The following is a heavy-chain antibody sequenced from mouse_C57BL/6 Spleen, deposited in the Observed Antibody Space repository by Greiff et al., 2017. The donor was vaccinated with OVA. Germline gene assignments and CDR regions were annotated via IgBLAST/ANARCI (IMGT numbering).Heavy chain of an antibody. CDR1: GFTFSNYW. V-gene: IGHV6-3*01. CDR2: IRLKSDNYAT. J-gene: IGHJ4*01. CDR3: TGDITTVVAPYAMDY. D-gene: IGHD1-1*01. Sequence: EVQLVESGGGLVQPGGSMKLSCVASGFTFSNYWMNWVRQSPEKGLEWVAQIRLKSDNYATHYAESVKGRFTISRDDSKSSVYLQMNNLRAEDTGIYYCTGDITTVVAPYAMDYWGQGTSVTVSS.